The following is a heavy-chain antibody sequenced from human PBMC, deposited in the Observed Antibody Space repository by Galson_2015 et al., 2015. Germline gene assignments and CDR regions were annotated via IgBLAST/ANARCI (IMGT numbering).Heavy chain of an antibody. CDR3: ARQLGYCSSTSCYGRYFDY. V-gene: IGHV3-53*01. Sequence: SLRLSCAASGFTVSSNYMSWVRQAPGKGLEWVSVIYSGGSTYYADSVKGRFTISRDNSKNTLYLQMNSLRAEDTAVYYCARQLGYCSSTSCYGRYFDYWGREPWSPSPQ. CDR2: IYSGGST. J-gene: IGHJ4*02. CDR1: GFTVSSNY. D-gene: IGHD2-2*01.